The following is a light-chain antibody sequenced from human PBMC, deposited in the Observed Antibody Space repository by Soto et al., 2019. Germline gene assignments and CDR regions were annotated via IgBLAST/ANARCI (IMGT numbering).Light chain of an antibody. Sequence: EIVMTQSPATLSVSPGERATLSCRASLSVSSNLAWYQQKPGQAPRLLIYGVSARATGIPARFSGSGSVTDFTLTISSLQSEDFAVYYCQQYNDWPLTFGQGTRLEIK. CDR2: GVS. CDR1: LSVSSN. CDR3: QQYNDWPLT. J-gene: IGKJ5*01. V-gene: IGKV3-15*01.